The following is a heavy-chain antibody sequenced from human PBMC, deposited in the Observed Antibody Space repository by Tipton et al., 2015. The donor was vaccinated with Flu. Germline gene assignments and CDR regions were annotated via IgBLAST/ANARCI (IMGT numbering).Heavy chain of an antibody. D-gene: IGHD2-15*01. V-gene: IGHV1-18*01. J-gene: IGHJ4*02. CDR3: ARLAPYCSGGSCYSWDY. CDR2: ISAYNGNT. Sequence: QVQLVQSGAEVKKPGASVKVSCKASGYTFTSYGISWVRQAPGQGLEWMGWISAYNGNTNYAQKLQGRVTMTTDTSTSTAYMELSSLRSEDTAVYYCARLAPYCSGGSCYSWDYWGQGTLVTVSS. CDR1: GYTFTSYG.